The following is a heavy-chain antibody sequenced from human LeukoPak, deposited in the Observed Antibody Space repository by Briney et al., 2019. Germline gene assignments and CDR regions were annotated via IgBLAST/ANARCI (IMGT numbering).Heavy chain of an antibody. V-gene: IGHV4-30-4*01. Sequence: SETLSLTCTVSGGSISSGDYYWRWIRQPPGKGLEWIGYIYYSGSTYYNPSLKSRVTISVDTSKNQFSLKLSSVTAADTAVYYCARGEQYYYDSSGYSYYFDYWGQGTLVTVSS. J-gene: IGHJ4*02. D-gene: IGHD3-22*01. CDR3: ARGEQYYYDSSGYSYYFDY. CDR1: GGSISSGDYY. CDR2: IYYSGST.